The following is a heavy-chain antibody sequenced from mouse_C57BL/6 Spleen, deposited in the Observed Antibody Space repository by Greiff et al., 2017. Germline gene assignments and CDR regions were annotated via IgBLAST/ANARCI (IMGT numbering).Heavy chain of an antibody. V-gene: IGHV2-6-1*01. Sequence: VQLQESGPGLVAPSQSLSITCTVSGFSLTSYGVHWVRQPPGKGLEWLVVIWSDGSTTYNSALKSRLSISKDNSKSQVFLKMNSLQTDDTAMYDCARHDPREGYFDVWGTGTTVTVSS. J-gene: IGHJ1*03. CDR1: GFSLTSYG. CDR3: ARHDPREGYFDV. CDR2: IWSDGST.